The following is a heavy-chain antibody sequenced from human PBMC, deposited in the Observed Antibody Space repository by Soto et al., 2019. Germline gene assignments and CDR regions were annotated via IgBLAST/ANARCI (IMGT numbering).Heavy chain of an antibody. D-gene: IGHD4-4*01. CDR1: GGSVSSGSYY. Sequence: SETLSLTCTVSGGSVSSGSYYWTWIRQPPGKGLEWLGYIYYSGTTNYNPPLKSRITISVDTSGNQFSLKLSSVPAADTDVHFCAMTYCTTTACQAQGIDVWGQGTTETVSS. CDR2: IYYSGTT. V-gene: IGHV4-61*01. J-gene: IGHJ6*02. CDR3: AMTYCTTTACQAQGIDV.